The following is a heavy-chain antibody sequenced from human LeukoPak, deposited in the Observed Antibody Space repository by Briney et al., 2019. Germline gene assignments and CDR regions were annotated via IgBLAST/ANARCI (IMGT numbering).Heavy chain of an antibody. CDR2: IWYDGSNK. Sequence: GRSLRLSCAVSGFTFSSYGMHWARQAPGKGLEWVAGIWYDGSNKYYADSVKGRFTISRDNSKNTLYLQMNSLRAEDTAVYYCARDLPYGDYAFDYWGQGTLVTVSS. CDR1: GFTFSSYG. J-gene: IGHJ4*02. V-gene: IGHV3-33*01. CDR3: ARDLPYGDYAFDY. D-gene: IGHD4-17*01.